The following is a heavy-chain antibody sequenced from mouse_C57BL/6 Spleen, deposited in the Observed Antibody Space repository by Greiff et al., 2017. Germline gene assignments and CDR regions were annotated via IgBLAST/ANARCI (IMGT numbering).Heavy chain of an antibody. J-gene: IGHJ3*01. D-gene: IGHD1-1*01. CDR1: GYSFTDYN. Sequence: VQLQQSGPELVKPGASVKISCKASGYSFTDYNMNWVKQSNGKSLEWIGVINPNYGTTSYNQKFKGKATLTVDQSSSTAYMQLNSLTSEDSAVXYCAREGDYYGSSYSAWFAYWGQGTLVTVSA. V-gene: IGHV1-39*01. CDR2: INPNYGTT. CDR3: AREGDYYGSSYSAWFAY.